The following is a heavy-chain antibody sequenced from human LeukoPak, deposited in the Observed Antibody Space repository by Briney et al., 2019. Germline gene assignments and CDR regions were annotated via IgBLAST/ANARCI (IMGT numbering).Heavy chain of an antibody. CDR3: ARESRDDNNNYRPLDY. D-gene: IGHD4-11*01. CDR2: MYYNGST. V-gene: IGHV4-39*07. CDR1: GASISSTTYY. Sequence: SETLSLTCTVSGASISSTTYYWGWIRQPPGKGLEWIGTMYYNGSTYNNPSLKSRDTISGDTSKNQFSLKLSSVTAADTAVYYCARESRDDNNNYRPLDYWGQGTLVTVSS. J-gene: IGHJ4*02.